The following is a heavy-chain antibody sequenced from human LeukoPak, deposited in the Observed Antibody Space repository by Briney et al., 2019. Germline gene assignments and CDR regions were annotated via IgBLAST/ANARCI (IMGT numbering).Heavy chain of an antibody. Sequence: PSETLSLTCAASGGSFSGYYWSWIRQPPGKGLECIGEINHSGSTNYNPSLKSRVTISVDTSKNQFSLKLSSVTAADTAVYYCASRVNTAMVTTPFDYWGQGTLVTVSS. J-gene: IGHJ4*02. V-gene: IGHV4-34*01. D-gene: IGHD5-18*01. CDR3: ASRVNTAMVTTPFDY. CDR2: INHSGST. CDR1: GGSFSGYY.